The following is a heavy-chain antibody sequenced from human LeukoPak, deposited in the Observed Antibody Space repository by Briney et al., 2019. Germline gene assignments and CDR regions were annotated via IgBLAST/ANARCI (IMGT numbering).Heavy chain of an antibody. V-gene: IGHV4-39*01. D-gene: IGHD4-11*01. CDR1: GGSISSSIYY. CDR2: IYYRGST. J-gene: IGHJ6*03. Sequence: SETLSLTCTVSGGSISSSIYYWGWIRQPPGKGLEWIGSIYYRGSTSYNPSLKSRVTISVDTSKKQVSLKLTSVTAADTAVYYCATYSDYEGYYYYMDVWGKGTTVTVSS. CDR3: ATYSDYEGYYYYMDV.